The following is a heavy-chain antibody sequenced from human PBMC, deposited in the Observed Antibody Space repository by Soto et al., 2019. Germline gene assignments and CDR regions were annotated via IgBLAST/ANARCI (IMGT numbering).Heavy chain of an antibody. D-gene: IGHD6-13*01. CDR3: ARDLSSWSGYCYCGMEV. CDR2: TYYRSKWYY. V-gene: IGHV6-1*01. J-gene: IGHJ6*02. Sequence: SQTLSLTCAISGDSVSSNSAAWNWIRQSPSRGLEWLGRTYYRSKWYYDYAVSVKSRITINPDTSKNQFSLQLNSVTPEDTAVYYCARDLSSWSGYCYCGMEVWGQGTTVTLSS. CDR1: GDSVSSNSAA.